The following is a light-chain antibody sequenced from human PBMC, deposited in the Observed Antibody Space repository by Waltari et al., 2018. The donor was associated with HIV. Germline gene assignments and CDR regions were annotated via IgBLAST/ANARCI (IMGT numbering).Light chain of an antibody. CDR2: EVS. Sequence: QSALTQPPSASGSPGQSVTISCTGTSSDVGGYSYVSWYQQHPGKAPKLMIYEVSELPSGVPDRFFGSKSGNTASLTVSGLQAEDEAEYFCSSYAGGNNYVFGTGTKVTVL. CDR3: SSYAGGNNYV. V-gene: IGLV2-8*01. CDR1: SSDVGGYSY. J-gene: IGLJ1*01.